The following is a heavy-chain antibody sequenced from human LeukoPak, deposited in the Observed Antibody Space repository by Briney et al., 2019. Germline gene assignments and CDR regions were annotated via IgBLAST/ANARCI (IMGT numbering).Heavy chain of an antibody. CDR1: GYTFTDYY. Sequence: ASVKVSCKASGYTFTDYYMHWVRQAPGQGLEWLGWISPNSGDTNYAQNFQGRVTMTRDTSISTAYMDLSRLTSDDTAVYYCARDGYCDGGTCPDPDFWGQGTLVTVSS. CDR3: ARDGYCDGGTCPDPDF. V-gene: IGHV1-2*02. D-gene: IGHD2-15*01. J-gene: IGHJ4*02. CDR2: ISPNSGDT.